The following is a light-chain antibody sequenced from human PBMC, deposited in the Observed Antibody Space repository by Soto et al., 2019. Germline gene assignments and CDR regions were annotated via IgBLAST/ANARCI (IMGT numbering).Light chain of an antibody. CDR2: DVS. CDR3: SSYTTSNTRQIV. V-gene: IGLV2-14*03. J-gene: IGLJ1*01. CDR1: SSDVGGYNY. Sequence: QSALTQPASVSGSPGQSINLSCTGTSSDVGGYNYVSWYQHHPGKAPKLIISDVSNRPSGVSNPFSGSKSGNTASLTISGLQPEDEADYYCSSYTTSNTRQIVFGTGTKLTVL.